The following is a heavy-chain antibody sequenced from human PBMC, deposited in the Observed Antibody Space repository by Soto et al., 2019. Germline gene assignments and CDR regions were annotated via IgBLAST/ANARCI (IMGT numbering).Heavy chain of an antibody. J-gene: IGHJ6*02. CDR1: GYTFTNYG. Sequence: QVQLVRSGAEVRKPGASVKVSCKASGYTFTNYGISWVRQAPGQGLEWVGWISTYNGHTTSAQKLQGRVTMTTDTSTSTVYVELRTLRSDDTAVYYCARDWGQQWLAYGMDVWGQGTTVTVSS. CDR2: ISTYNGHT. D-gene: IGHD6-19*01. V-gene: IGHV1-18*01. CDR3: ARDWGQQWLAYGMDV.